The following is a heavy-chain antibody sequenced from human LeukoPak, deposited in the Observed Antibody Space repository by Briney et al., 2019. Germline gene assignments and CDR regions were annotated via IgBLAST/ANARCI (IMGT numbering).Heavy chain of an antibody. CDR1: GFTFSSYA. Sequence: GTSLRLSCAASGFTFSSYAMHWVRQAPGKGLEWVAVISYDGSNKYYADSVKGRFTISRDNSKNTLYLQMNSLRAEDTAVYYCARAQGDEPYFDYWGQGTLVTVSS. CDR2: ISYDGSNK. D-gene: IGHD5-24*01. J-gene: IGHJ4*02. V-gene: IGHV3-30-3*01. CDR3: ARAQGDEPYFDY.